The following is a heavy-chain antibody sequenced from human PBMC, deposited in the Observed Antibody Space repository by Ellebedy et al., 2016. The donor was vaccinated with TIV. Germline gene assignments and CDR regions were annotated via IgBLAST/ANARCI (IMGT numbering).Heavy chain of an antibody. J-gene: IGHJ4*02. V-gene: IGHV3-74*01. D-gene: IGHD3-16*01. CDR1: GFTFSNYW. CDR3: VRDGSYDYGDY. Sequence: GESLKISCAASGFTFSNYWMHWVRPAPGKGLVWVSRIYNDGSSTSYADSVEGRFTISRDNRKNTVYLQMNSLRVEDTAVYYCVRDGSYDYGDYWGQGTVVTVSS. CDR2: IYNDGSST.